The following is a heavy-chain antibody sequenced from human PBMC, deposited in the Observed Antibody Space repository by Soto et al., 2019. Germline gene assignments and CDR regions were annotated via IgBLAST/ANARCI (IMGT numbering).Heavy chain of an antibody. CDR3: VRVLDSRWYADL. CDR1: GGSVSNASFY. J-gene: IGHJ2*01. V-gene: IGHV4-61*03. CDR2: IFYTGVT. D-gene: IGHD3-22*01. Sequence: QVQLQESGPGLVKPSETLSLTCSVSGGSVSNASFYWTWIRQAPGTGLEYIGYIFYTGVTNYNPSLSSRVTISLDTSKNHFSLKLHSMTAADTAVYYCVRVLDSRWYADLWGRGTLGTVSS.